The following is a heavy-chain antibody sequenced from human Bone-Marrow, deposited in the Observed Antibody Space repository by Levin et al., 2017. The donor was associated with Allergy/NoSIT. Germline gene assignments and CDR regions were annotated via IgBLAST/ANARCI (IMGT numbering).Heavy chain of an antibody. D-gene: IGHD1-26*01. V-gene: IGHV3-66*02. CDR1: GITVSNSY. CDR3: ARKWDTARAFNI. J-gene: IGHJ3*02. Sequence: GESLKISCAASGITVSNSYMNWVRQAPGKGLEWVSVIYNTGSRFYADSVRGRFTISRDNSKNTLYLQMNSLRAEDTAVYYCARKWDTARAFNIWGQGTMVTVSS. CDR2: IYNTGSR.